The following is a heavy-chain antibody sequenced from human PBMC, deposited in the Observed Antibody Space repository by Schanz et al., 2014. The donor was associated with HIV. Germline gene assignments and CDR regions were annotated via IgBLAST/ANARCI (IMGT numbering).Heavy chain of an antibody. J-gene: IGHJ6*02. CDR2: ISYDGSNK. CDR3: ARVANWDYYGMDV. V-gene: IGHV3-30*03. CDR1: GFTFSTYG. Sequence: QVQLVESGGGLVQPGRSLRLSCAASGFTFSTYGMHWVRQGPGKGLEWVAFISYDGSNKYYADSVKGRFTISRDNSKNTLYLQMNSLRGEDTAVYYCARVANWDYYGMDVWGRGTTVTVSS. D-gene: IGHD3-16*01.